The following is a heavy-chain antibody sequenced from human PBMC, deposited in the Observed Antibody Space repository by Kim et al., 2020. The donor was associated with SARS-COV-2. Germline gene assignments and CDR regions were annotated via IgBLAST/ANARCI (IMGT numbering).Heavy chain of an antibody. Sequence: ASVKVSCKASGYTFTSYGISWVRQAPGQGLEWMGWISAYNGNTNYAQKLQGRVTMTTDTSTSTAYMELRSLRSDDTAVYYCARDPIITMVRGRFLGWGDHANYGMDVWGQGTTVTVSS. CDR1: GYTFTSYG. CDR3: ARDPIITMVRGRFLGWGDHANYGMDV. V-gene: IGHV1-18*01. D-gene: IGHD3-10*01. J-gene: IGHJ6*02. CDR2: ISAYNGNT.